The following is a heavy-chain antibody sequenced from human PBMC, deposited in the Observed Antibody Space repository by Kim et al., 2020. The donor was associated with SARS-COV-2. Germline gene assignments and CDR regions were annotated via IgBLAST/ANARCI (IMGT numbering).Heavy chain of an antibody. CDR3: ARGRLSSSSTTDS. V-gene: IGHV3-74*01. CDR1: GFTFRSYW. J-gene: IGHJ4*02. CDR2: INSDGSST. Sequence: GGSLRLSCTVSGFTFRSYWMHWVRQAPGKGLVWVSRINSDGSSTTYADSVKGRFTISRDNAENTLSLQMTSLRAEDTAVYYCARGRLSSSSTTDSWGQGTLVTVSS. D-gene: IGHD6-6*01.